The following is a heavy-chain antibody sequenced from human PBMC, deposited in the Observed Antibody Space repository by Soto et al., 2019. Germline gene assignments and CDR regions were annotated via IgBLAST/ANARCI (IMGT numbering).Heavy chain of an antibody. D-gene: IGHD2-2*01. CDR2: INHSGST. V-gene: IGHV4-34*01. CDR3: ARADKDIVVVPAAGWFDP. CDR1: GGSFSGYY. Sequence: SETLSLTCAVYGGSFSGYYWSWIRQPPGKGLEWIGEINHSGSTNYNPSLKSRVTISVDTSKNQFSMKLSSVTAAETAVYYCARADKDIVVVPAAGWFDPWGQGTLVTVSS. J-gene: IGHJ5*02.